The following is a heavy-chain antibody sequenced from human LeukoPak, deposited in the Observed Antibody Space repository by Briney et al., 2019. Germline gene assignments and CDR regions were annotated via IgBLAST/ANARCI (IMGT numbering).Heavy chain of an antibody. Sequence: GGSLRLYCAASGFTVSREYMSWVRQAPGKGLEWVSVIYSGGSTYYADSVKDRFTISRDNSKNTLYLQMNSLRAEDTAVYYCARVLGSARYFDYWGQGTLVTVSS. J-gene: IGHJ4*02. V-gene: IGHV3-66*01. D-gene: IGHD6-25*01. CDR1: GFTVSREY. CDR2: IYSGGST. CDR3: ARVLGSARYFDY.